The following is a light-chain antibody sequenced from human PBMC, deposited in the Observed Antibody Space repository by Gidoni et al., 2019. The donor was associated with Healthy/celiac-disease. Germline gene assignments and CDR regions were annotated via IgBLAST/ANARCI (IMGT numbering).Light chain of an antibody. V-gene: IGKV1-39*01. J-gene: IGKJ4*01. Sequence: DIQMTKSPSSLSASVGDRVTITCRASQSISSYLNWYQQKPGKAPKLLIYDASSLQSGVPSRFSGSGSGTDFTLTISSLQPEDFATYYCQQSDSTPLTFGGGTKVEIK. CDR1: QSISSY. CDR3: QQSDSTPLT. CDR2: DAS.